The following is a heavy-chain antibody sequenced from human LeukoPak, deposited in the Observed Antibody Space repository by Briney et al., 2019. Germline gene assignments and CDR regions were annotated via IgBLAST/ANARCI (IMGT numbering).Heavy chain of an antibody. CDR1: GFTFSSYS. J-gene: IGHJ3*02. Sequence: GGSLRLSCAASGFTFSSYSMNWVRQAPGKGLEWVSSISSSSSNIYYADSVKGRFTISRDNAKNSLYLQMNSLRAEDTALYYCTTLPCGSDCYSREGDVFDIWGQGTMVTVSS. CDR3: TTLPCGSDCYSREGDVFDI. CDR2: ISSSSSNI. D-gene: IGHD2-21*02. V-gene: IGHV3-21*04.